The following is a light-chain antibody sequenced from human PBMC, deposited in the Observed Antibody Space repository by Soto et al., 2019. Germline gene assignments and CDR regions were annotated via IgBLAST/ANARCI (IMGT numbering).Light chain of an antibody. CDR1: SSNIGNNG. V-gene: IGLV1-40*01. J-gene: IGLJ3*02. Sequence: QSVLTQPPAVSEAPRQRVTISCSGSSSNIGNNGVNWYQQLPGAAPKLVIFGNRNRPSGVPERFSGSKSGTSASLAITGLQAEDEADYYCQAYDYSLTAFVFGGGTKVTVL. CDR3: QAYDYSLTAFV. CDR2: GNR.